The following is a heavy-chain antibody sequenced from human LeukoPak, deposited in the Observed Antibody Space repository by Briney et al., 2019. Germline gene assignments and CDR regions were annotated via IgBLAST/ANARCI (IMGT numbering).Heavy chain of an antibody. J-gene: IGHJ4*02. V-gene: IGHV3-21*01. D-gene: IGHD3-22*01. CDR2: ISSSGTYI. CDR3: ARDFVSSGYYFDY. Sequence: PGGSLRLSSAASGFTFSRFSMNWVRQAPGKGLEWVSSISSSGTYIYYADSVKGRFTISRDSAKNSLYLQMNSLRAEDTAVYYCARDFVSSGYYFDYWGQGTLVTVSS. CDR1: GFTFSRFS.